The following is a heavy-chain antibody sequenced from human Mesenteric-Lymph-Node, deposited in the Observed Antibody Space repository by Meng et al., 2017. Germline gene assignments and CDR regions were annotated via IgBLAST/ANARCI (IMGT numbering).Heavy chain of an antibody. CDR3: ARGLLRAGYCSGGSCYSARGWFDP. V-gene: IGHV4-34*01. CDR2: INHSGST. D-gene: IGHD2-15*01. Sequence: SETLSLTCAVYGGSFSGYYWSWIRQPPGKGLEWIGEINHSGSTNYNPSLKSRVTISVDTSKNQFSLKLSSVTAADTAVYCCARGLLRAGYCSGGSCYSARGWFDPWGQGTLVTVSS. CDR1: GGSFSGYY. J-gene: IGHJ5*02.